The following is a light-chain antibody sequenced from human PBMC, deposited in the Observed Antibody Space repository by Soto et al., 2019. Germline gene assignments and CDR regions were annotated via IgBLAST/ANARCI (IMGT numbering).Light chain of an antibody. CDR2: GAS. Sequence: EIVLTQSPGTLSLSAGERATLSCRASQSVSSSYLAWYQKKPGQAPRLLIYGASSRATGIPDRFSGSGSGTDFTLTISRLEPEDFAVYYCQQYGSSPLTFGGGTKVEIK. V-gene: IGKV3-20*01. J-gene: IGKJ4*01. CDR1: QSVSSSY. CDR3: QQYGSSPLT.